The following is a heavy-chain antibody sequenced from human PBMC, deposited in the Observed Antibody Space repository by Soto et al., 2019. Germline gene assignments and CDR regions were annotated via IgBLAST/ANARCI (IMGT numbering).Heavy chain of an antibody. D-gene: IGHD3-10*01. V-gene: IGHV4-59*01. CDR2: VYSSGTT. Sequence: SETLSLSCRVCGGSISGYYWSCIRQPPGKGLNWIGYVYSSGTTAYNPSLQSRVTISVDTSKNQFSRKVSSVTAADTAVYYCARVWDASGSYRYYAMDVWGQGTRVTVSS. J-gene: IGHJ6*02. CDR1: GGSISGYY. CDR3: ARVWDASGSYRYYAMDV.